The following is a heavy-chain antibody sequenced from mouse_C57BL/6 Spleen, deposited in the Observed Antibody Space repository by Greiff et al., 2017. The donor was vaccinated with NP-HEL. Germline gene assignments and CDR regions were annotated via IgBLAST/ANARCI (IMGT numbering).Heavy chain of an antibody. CDR3: TTYGSSSHWYFDV. CDR2: IDPETGGT. CDR1: GYTFTDYE. Sequence: QVQLKESGAELVRPGASVTLSCKASGYTFTDYEMHWVKQTPVHGLEWIGAIDPETGGTAYNQKFKGKAILTADKSSSTAYMELRSLTSEDSAVYYCTTYGSSSHWYFDVWGRDHGHRLL. V-gene: IGHV1-15*01. J-gene: IGHJ1*01. D-gene: IGHD1-1*01.